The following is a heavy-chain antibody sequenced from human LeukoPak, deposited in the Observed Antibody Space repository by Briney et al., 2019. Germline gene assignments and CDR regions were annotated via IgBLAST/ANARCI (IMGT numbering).Heavy chain of an antibody. J-gene: IGHJ4*02. V-gene: IGHV3-23*01. CDR1: GFTFSIYA. D-gene: IGHD2-15*01. CDR2: ISGSGGST. Sequence: GGSLRLSCAASGFTFSIYAMSWVRQAPGKGLEWVSAISGSGGSTYHADSVKGRFTISRDNSKNTLYLQMNSLRAEDTAVYYCASLGYCSGGSCGWAIFDYWGQGTLVTVSS. CDR3: ASLGYCSGGSCGWAIFDY.